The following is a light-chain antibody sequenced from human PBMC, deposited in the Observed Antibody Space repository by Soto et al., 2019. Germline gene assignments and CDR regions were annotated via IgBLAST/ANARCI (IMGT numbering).Light chain of an antibody. CDR3: QQASNFPLT. CDR1: QDISSW. CDR2: AAS. Sequence: DVKMTQSPSSMSASVGDRFTLTCRASQDISSWLAWFQQRPGRAPSLLIYAASTLQSGIPSRFSGSGSGTVFTLTISSLQPEDFGTYYCQQASNFPLTFGGGTKVDIK. J-gene: IGKJ4*01. V-gene: IGKV1-12*01.